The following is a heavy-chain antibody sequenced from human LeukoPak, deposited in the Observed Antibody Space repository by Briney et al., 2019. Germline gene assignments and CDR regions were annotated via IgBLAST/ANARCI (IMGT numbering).Heavy chain of an antibody. CDR3: ARDGPPFDP. CDR2: ISYDGSNK. CDR1: GFTFNSYA. V-gene: IGHV3-30-3*01. J-gene: IGHJ5*02. Sequence: GGSLRLSCAAPGFTFNSYAMHWVRQAPGKGLEWVAVISYDGSNKYYADSVKGRFTISRDNSKNTLYLQMNSLRAEDTAVYYCARDGPPFDPWGQGTLVTVSS.